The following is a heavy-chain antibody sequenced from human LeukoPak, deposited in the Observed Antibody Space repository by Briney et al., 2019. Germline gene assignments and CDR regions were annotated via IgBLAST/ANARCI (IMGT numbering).Heavy chain of an antibody. CDR2: INEGGSRR. V-gene: IGHV3-7*03. J-gene: IGHJ4*02. Sequence: PGGSLRLSCAASGFVFSSYWMTWVRQAPGKGLEWVASINEGGSRRYYVDSVKGRFTISRDNAQKSLSLEMDSLGADDTAVYYCARAVTSTEGYWGQGTLVTVSS. D-gene: IGHD4-17*01. CDR1: GFVFSSYW. CDR3: ARAVTSTEGY.